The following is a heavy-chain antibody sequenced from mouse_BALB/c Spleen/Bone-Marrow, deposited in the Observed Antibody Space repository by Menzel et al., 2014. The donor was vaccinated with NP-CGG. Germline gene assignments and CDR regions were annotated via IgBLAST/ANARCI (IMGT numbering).Heavy chain of an antibody. CDR1: GFTFSDYY. V-gene: IGHV5-4*02. J-gene: IGHJ4*01. Sequence: EVLLVESGGGLVKPGGSLKLSCAASGFTFSDYYMYWVRQTPGRGLEWVAAISAGGGHTDYRGNVKGRFTLSGDNATNNPNPQKSRLKTQDTAMYDGARPERPHALDYWGQGTPVTVSA. CDR3: ARPERPHALDY. CDR2: ISAGGGHT.